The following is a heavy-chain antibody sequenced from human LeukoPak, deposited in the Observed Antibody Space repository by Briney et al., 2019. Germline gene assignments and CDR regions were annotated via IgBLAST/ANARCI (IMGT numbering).Heavy chain of an antibody. J-gene: IGHJ4*02. CDR3: TSRTYYYDSSGYRGSLRYFDY. CDR1: GFTFSNAW. Sequence: PGGSLRLSCAASGFTFSNAWMSWVRQAPGKGLEWVGRIKSKTDGGTTDYAAPVKGRFTISRDDSKNTLYLQMNSLKTEDTAVYYCTSRTYYYDSSGYRGSLRYFDYWGQGTLVTVSS. CDR2: IKSKTDGGTT. V-gene: IGHV3-15*01. D-gene: IGHD3-22*01.